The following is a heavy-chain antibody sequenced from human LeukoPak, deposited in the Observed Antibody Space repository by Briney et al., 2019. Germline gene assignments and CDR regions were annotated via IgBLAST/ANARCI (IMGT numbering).Heavy chain of an antibody. D-gene: IGHD3-16*02. J-gene: IGHJ4*02. CDR1: GLTISNNW. Sequence: GGSLRLSCADSGLTISNNWMSWVRQAPGKGLEWVPNIKLDGSEQYYVDSVKGRFTISRDNGKNLLYLQMNSLRAEDTAVYYCARDNYDYVWGSYRYLGFDYWGQGTLVTVSS. CDR3: ARDNYDYVWGSYRYLGFDY. CDR2: IKLDGSEQ. V-gene: IGHV3-7*01.